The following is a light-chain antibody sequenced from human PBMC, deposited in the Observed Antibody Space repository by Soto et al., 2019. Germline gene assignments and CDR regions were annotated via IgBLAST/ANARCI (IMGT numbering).Light chain of an antibody. CDR2: WTS. CDR1: QSVLSSSNNKNY. CDR3: QQYYAIPLT. Sequence: DIVMTQSPDSLVGSLAERATITCKSSQSVLSSSNNKNYLAWYQQKPGQPPKLLISWTSTRESGVPDRFSGSGSGTDFTLTITSLQAEDVAVYYCQQYYAIPLTFGGGTKVEIK. V-gene: IGKV4-1*01. J-gene: IGKJ4*01.